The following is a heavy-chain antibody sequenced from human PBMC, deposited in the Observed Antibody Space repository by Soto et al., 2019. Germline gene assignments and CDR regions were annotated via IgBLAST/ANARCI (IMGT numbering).Heavy chain of an antibody. CDR2: ISGSGSTI. Sequence: PGGSLRLSCEASGFIFSDYYMSWIRQAPGKGLEWVSYISGSGSTIYLADSVKGRLTISRDNAKNSLYLQMHSLRAEDTAVYYCARDEQSTGLWGQGTLVTVSS. D-gene: IGHD2-8*02. J-gene: IGHJ4*02. V-gene: IGHV3-11*01. CDR1: GFIFSDYY. CDR3: ARDEQSTGL.